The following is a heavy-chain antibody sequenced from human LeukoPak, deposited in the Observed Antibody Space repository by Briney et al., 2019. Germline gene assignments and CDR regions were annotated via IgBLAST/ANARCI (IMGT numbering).Heavy chain of an antibody. V-gene: IGHV3-20*04. CDR3: ARDITTMVVAVSRLFGDAFDI. Sequence: GGSLRLSCAASGFTFDDYGMSWVRQAPGKGLEWVSGINWNGGSTGYADSVKGRFTISRDNAKNSLYLQMNSLRAEDTAVYYCARDITTMVVAVSRLFGDAFDIWGQGTMVTVSS. CDR1: GFTFDDYG. D-gene: IGHD2-15*01. CDR2: INWNGGST. J-gene: IGHJ3*02.